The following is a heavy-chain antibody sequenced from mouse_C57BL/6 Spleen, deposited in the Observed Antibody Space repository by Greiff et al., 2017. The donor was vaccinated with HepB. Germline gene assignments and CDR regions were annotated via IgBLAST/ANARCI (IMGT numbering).Heavy chain of an antibody. Sequence: DVTLVESGGGLVKPGGSLKLSCAASGFTFSSYAMSWVRQTPEKRLEWVATISDGGSYTYYPDNGKGRFTISRDNAKNNLYLQMSHLKSEDTAMYYCARMGYDYDRVCDYWGQGTTLTVSS. V-gene: IGHV5-4*03. D-gene: IGHD2-4*01. CDR3: ARMGYDYDRVCDY. CDR2: ISDGGSYT. CDR1: GFTFSSYA. J-gene: IGHJ2*01.